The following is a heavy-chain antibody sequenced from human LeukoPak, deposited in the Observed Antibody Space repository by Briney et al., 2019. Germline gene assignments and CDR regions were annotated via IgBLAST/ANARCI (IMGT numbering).Heavy chain of an antibody. CDR2: IYYRGST. J-gene: IGHJ4*02. CDR1: GGSISSYY. Sequence: PSETLSLTCTVSGGSISSYYWSWIRQPPGKGLEWIGYIYYRGSTNYNPPLKSRVTISLDPSKNQFSLKLSSVTAADTGVYYCSRHSRPWLGFDYWGQGTLVTVSS. D-gene: IGHD6-19*01. CDR3: SRHSRPWLGFDY. V-gene: IGHV4-59*08.